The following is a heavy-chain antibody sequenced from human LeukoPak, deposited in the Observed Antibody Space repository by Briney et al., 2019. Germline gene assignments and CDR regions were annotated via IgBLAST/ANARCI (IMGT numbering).Heavy chain of an antibody. D-gene: IGHD3-10*01. V-gene: IGHV1-2*02. J-gene: IGHJ4*02. CDR2: INPNSGGT. Sequence: VKVSCKASGYTFIGHYMHWVRQAPGQGLEWMGWINPNSGGTKYAQNFQGRVTMTRDTSISTAYMELSRLRSDDTALYYCARDRREVYKYGSGTFKFGENFFDSWGQGTLVTVSS. CDR3: ARDRREVYKYGSGTFKFGENFFDS. CDR1: GYTFIGHY.